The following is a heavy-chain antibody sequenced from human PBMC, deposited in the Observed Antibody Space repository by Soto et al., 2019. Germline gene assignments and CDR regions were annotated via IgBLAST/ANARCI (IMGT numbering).Heavy chain of an antibody. CDR1: GFTFSSYW. J-gene: IGHJ6*02. CDR3: ARDAAIAAAGTLYYGMDV. Sequence: PGGSLRLSCAASGFTFSSYWMHWVRQAPGKGLVWVSRINSDGSNTSYADSVKGRFTISRDNAKNTLYLQMNSLRAEDTAVYYCARDAAIAAAGTLYYGMDVWGQGTTVTVSS. V-gene: IGHV3-74*01. CDR2: INSDGSNT. D-gene: IGHD6-13*01.